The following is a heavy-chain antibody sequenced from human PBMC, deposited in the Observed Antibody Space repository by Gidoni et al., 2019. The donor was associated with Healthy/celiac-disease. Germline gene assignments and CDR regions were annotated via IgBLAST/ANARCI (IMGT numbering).Heavy chain of an antibody. V-gene: IGHV4-34*01. J-gene: IGHJ4*02. CDR2: INHSGST. CDR1: GGSFSGYY. D-gene: IGHD3-10*01. CDR3: ARFRGGRSGSYY. Sequence: GAGLLKPSETLSLTCAVYGGSFSGYYWSWIRQPPGKGLEWIGEINHSGSTNYNPSLKSRVTISVDTSKNQFSLKLSSVTAADTAVYYCARFRGGRSGSYYWGQGTLVTVSS.